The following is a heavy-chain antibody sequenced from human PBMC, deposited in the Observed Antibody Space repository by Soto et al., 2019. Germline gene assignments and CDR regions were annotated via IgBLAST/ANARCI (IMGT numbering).Heavy chain of an antibody. Sequence: ASVKVSCKASGYTFTGYYMHWVRQAPGQGLEWMGWINPNSGNTSYAQKFQGRVTMTRDTSISTAYMELRSLRSDDTAVYYCARDIARDTVVTPLFNWGQGTLVTVS. V-gene: IGHV1-2*02. J-gene: IGHJ4*02. D-gene: IGHD2-21*02. CDR1: GYTFTGYY. CDR2: INPNSGNT. CDR3: ARDIARDTVVTPLFN.